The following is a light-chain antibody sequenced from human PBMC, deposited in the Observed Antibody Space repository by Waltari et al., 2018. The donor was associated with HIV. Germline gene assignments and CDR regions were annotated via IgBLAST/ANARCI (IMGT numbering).Light chain of an antibody. V-gene: IGKV1-39*01. Sequence: DIQMTQSPSTLPASVGDRVTITCRASQNVGNLVNWYQLKSGEPPRLLVYVASTLYDGVPSRFRATSSGNKFTLTINSRQPEGFATYCGQQSSSTPYTFGPGTKLDL. J-gene: IGKJ3*01. CDR2: VAS. CDR1: QNVGNL. CDR3: QQSSSTPYT.